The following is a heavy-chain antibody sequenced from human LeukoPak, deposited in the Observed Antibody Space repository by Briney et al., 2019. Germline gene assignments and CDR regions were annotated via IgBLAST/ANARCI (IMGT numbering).Heavy chain of an antibody. V-gene: IGHV3-7*03. D-gene: IGHD6-13*01. CDR3: AKGAAGFDAFDI. J-gene: IGHJ3*02. Sequence: GGSLRLSCAASGFTFSTYWMTWVRQAPGRGLEWVANIKQDGSEIHYLDSVKGRFSISRDNAKNSLYLQMNSLRAEDTALYYCAKGAAGFDAFDIWGQGTMVTVSS. CDR2: IKQDGSEI. CDR1: GFTFSTYW.